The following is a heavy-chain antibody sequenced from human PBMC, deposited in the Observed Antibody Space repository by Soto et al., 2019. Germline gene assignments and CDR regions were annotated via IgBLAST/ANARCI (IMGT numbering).Heavy chain of an antibody. V-gene: IGHV3-48*02. CDR1: GFTFSSYS. CDR2: ISSSSSTI. CDR3: ARDPGGSDFWSGYYRPEYYYYYGMDV. J-gene: IGHJ6*02. Sequence: GGSLRLSCAASGFTFSSYSMNWVRQAPGKGLEWVSYISSSSSTIYYADSVKGRFTISRDNAKNSLYLQMNSLRDEDTAVYYCARDPGGSDFWSGYYRPEYYYYYGMDVWGQGTTVTVSS. D-gene: IGHD3-3*01.